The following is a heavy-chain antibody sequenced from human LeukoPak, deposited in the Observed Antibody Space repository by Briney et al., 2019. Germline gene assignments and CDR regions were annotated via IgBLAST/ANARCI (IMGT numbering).Heavy chain of an antibody. Sequence: SETLSLTCTVSGGSISIFYGRWIRQPAEGVLEWVGYIYYSGSPNYNPSFKGRVTILVDTSKNQFSLKLSSMTAADTAVYFCARDWGLEARPSYMDVWGKGTTVTVSS. CDR2: IYYSGSP. CDR1: GGSISIFY. V-gene: IGHV4-59*01. D-gene: IGHD6-6*01. CDR3: ARDWGLEARPSYMDV. J-gene: IGHJ6*03.